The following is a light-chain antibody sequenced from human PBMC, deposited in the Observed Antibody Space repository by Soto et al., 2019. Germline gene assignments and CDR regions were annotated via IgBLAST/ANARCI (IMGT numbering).Light chain of an antibody. Sequence: DIVMTQSPDSLAVSLGERATSNCKSSQSVLCSSNNKNHLAWYQRKPGQPPKLLIYWASTRESGVPDRFSGSGSGTDFTLTISSLQSGDFAVYYCQQYNNWPPITLGQGTRLEIK. V-gene: IGKV4-1*01. CDR2: WAS. J-gene: IGKJ5*01. CDR3: QQYNNWPPIT. CDR1: QSVLCSSNNKNH.